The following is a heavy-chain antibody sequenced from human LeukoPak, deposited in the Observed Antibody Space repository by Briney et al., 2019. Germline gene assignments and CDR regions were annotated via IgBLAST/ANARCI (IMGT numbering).Heavy chain of an antibody. Sequence: GGSLRLSCAASGFTFSDYYMSWIRQAPGKGLGWVSYISSSSSYTNYADSVKGRFTISRDNAKNSLYLQMNSLRAEDTAVYYCARLLYGSGQGWFDPWGQGTLVTVSS. CDR2: ISSSSSYT. D-gene: IGHD3-10*01. CDR1: GFTFSDYY. J-gene: IGHJ5*02. CDR3: ARLLYGSGQGWFDP. V-gene: IGHV3-11*06.